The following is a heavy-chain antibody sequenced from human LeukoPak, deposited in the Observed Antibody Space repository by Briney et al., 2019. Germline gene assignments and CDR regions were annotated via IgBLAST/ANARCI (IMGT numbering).Heavy chain of an antibody. Sequence: SETLSLTCAVYGGSFSGYYWSWIRQPPGKGLEWIGEINHSGSTNYNPSLKSRVTISVDTSKNQFSLKLSSVTAADTAVYYCARRRSQGQWLRRYYYYYYMDVWGKGTTVTVSS. V-gene: IGHV4-34*01. J-gene: IGHJ6*03. CDR1: GGSFSGYY. CDR2: INHSGST. CDR3: ARRRSQGQWLRRYYYYYYMDV. D-gene: IGHD5-12*01.